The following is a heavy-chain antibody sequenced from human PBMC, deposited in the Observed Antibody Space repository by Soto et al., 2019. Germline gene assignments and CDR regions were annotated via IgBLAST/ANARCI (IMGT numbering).Heavy chain of an antibody. Sequence: SETLSLTCAVYGGSFSGYYWSWIRQPPGKGLEWIGEINHSGSTNYNPSLKSRVTISVDTSKNQFSLKLSSVTAADTAVYYCARLTYYDFWSVYPGPSLGMDVWGQGTTVTVSS. D-gene: IGHD3-3*01. CDR1: GGSFSGYY. CDR2: INHSGST. J-gene: IGHJ6*02. V-gene: IGHV4-34*01. CDR3: ARLTYYDFWSVYPGPSLGMDV.